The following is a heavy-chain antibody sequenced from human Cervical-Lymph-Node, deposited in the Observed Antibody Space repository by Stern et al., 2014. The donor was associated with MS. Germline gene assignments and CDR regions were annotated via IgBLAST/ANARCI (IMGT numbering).Heavy chain of an antibody. CDR2: IYHTGGS. V-gene: IGHV4-30-2*06. CDR3: ARGSPGSSVLPGGLDP. D-gene: IGHD3-16*01. Sequence: QLQLQESGSRLVKPSQTLSLTCTVSGGSLNNGGYSWSWIRQSPVKGLEWIGYIYHTGGSYSNPSLQSRVTMSVDGSKSQVSLKLSSATAADTAVYYCARGSPGSSVLPGGLDPWGQGILVTVSA. CDR1: GGSLNNGGYS. J-gene: IGHJ5*02.